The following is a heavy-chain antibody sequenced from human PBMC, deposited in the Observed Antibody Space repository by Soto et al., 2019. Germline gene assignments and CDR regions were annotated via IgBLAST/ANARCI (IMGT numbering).Heavy chain of an antibody. CDR3: ARDRRYESSGYYSYFDY. Sequence: QVQLVQSGAEVKKPGSSVKVSCKASGGTFSSYAISWVRQAPGQGLEWMGGIIPIFGTANYAQKFQGRVTITADESTSTAYMELSSLRSEDTAVYYCARDRRYESSGYYSYFDYWSKGTLVTVSS. D-gene: IGHD3-22*01. J-gene: IGHJ4*02. CDR2: IIPIFGTA. CDR1: GGTFSSYA. V-gene: IGHV1-69*01.